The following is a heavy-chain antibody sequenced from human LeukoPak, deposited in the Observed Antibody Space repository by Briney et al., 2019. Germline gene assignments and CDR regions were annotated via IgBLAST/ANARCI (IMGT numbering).Heavy chain of an antibody. Sequence: ASVKVSCKASGYTLTSYYMHWVRQAPGQGLEWMGIINPSGGTTSYAQKFQGRVTMTRDTSTSTVYMELSSLRSEDTAVYYCARAHDYLWGSYRYFDYWGQGTLVTVSS. D-gene: IGHD3-16*02. CDR2: INPSGGTT. CDR1: GYTLTSYY. V-gene: IGHV1-46*01. J-gene: IGHJ4*02. CDR3: ARAHDYLWGSYRYFDY.